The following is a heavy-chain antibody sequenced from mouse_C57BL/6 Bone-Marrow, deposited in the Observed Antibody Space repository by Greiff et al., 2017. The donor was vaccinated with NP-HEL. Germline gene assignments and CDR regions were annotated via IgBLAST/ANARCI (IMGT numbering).Heavy chain of an antibody. CDR3: TPVYYDYDGFAY. CDR1: GFNIKDDY. Sequence: EVQLQESGAELVRPGASVKLSCTASGFNIKDDYMHWVKQRPEQGLEWIGWIDPENGDTEYASKFQGKATITADTSSNTAYLQLSSLTSEDTAVYYCTPVYYDYDGFAYWGQGTRVTVSA. J-gene: IGHJ3*01. V-gene: IGHV14-4*01. D-gene: IGHD2-4*01. CDR2: IDPENGDT.